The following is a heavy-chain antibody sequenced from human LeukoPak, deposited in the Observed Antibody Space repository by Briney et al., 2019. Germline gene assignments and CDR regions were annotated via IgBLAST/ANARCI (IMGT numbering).Heavy chain of an antibody. J-gene: IGHJ4*02. Sequence: PGGSLRLSCAASGFIFSSYVMTWVRQAPGKGLEWVSSMSGSGGSIYYADSVKGRFTISRDNSKNTLYLQMNSLRADDTAVYYCAKTLRAGTLDYWGQGTLVTVSS. CDR1: GFIFSSYV. CDR2: MSGSGGSI. D-gene: IGHD6-13*01. V-gene: IGHV3-23*01. CDR3: AKTLRAGTLDY.